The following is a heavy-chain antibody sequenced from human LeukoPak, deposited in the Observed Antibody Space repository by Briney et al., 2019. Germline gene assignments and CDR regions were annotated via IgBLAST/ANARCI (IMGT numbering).Heavy chain of an antibody. J-gene: IGHJ6*02. CDR3: ARHAGTTRYYGMEV. CDR2: LYNSGST. V-gene: IGHV4-59*08. D-gene: IGHD1-1*01. CDR1: GGSISSYY. Sequence: SETLSLTCTVSGGSISSYYWSWIRQPPGKGLEWIGYLYNSGSTNYNPSLKSRVTLSVDTSKNQLSLKLTSVTAADTAVYYCARHAGTTRYYGMEVWGQGTTVTVSS.